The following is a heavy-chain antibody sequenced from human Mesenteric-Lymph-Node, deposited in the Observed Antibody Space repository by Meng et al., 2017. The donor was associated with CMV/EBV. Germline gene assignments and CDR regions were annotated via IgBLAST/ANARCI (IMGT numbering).Heavy chain of an antibody. CDR3: ARSLREYSTSSNYFYYDIDV. CDR1: GFIFSNYA. J-gene: IGHJ6*02. CDR2: VTDDGRDR. D-gene: IGHD2/OR15-2a*01. Sequence: GGSLRLSCSASGFIFSNYAIHWVRQAPGRGLEWVAVVTDDGRDRHYTGSVEGRFTLSRDNLQNTVYLQMNSLRSEDTAVYFCARSLREYSTSSNYFYYDIDVWGQGTTVTVSS. V-gene: IGHV3-30*04.